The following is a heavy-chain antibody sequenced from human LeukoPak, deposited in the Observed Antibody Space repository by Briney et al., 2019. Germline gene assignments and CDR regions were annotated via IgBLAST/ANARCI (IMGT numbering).Heavy chain of an antibody. CDR1: GVAFGDYG. Sequence: PGGSLRLSCAGSGVAFGDYGMSWVRQAPGKGLEWVSAINWKGDTTGYVDSVKGRFTISRDNAKNSLYLQMNSLRAEDTAVYYCARDYAGGWHHFDSWGQGALVTFSS. V-gene: IGHV3-20*04. CDR3: ARDYAGGWHHFDS. J-gene: IGHJ4*02. CDR2: INWKGDTT. D-gene: IGHD6-19*01.